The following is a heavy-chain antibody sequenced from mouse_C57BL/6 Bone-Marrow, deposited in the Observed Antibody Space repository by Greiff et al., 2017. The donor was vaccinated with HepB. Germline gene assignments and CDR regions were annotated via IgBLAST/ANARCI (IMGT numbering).Heavy chain of an antibody. D-gene: IGHD1-1*01. CDR1: GFTFSSYA. V-gene: IGHV5-4*01. Sequence: EVKLMESGGGLVKPGGSLKLSCAASGFTFSSYAMSWVRQTPEKRLEWVATISDGGSYTYYPDNVKGRFTISRDNAKNNLYLQMSHLKSDDTAMYYCARDLFYYYGSTPFAYWGQGTLVTVSA. J-gene: IGHJ3*01. CDR3: ARDLFYYYGSTPFAY. CDR2: ISDGGSYT.